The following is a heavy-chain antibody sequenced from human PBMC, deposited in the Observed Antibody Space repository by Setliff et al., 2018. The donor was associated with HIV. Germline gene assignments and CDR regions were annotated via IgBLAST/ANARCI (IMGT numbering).Heavy chain of an antibody. D-gene: IGHD3-22*01. CDR3: ASDRGDTMILVVTTGAFDI. Sequence: ASVKVSCKASGYTFTKYGMHWVRQAPGQRLEWMGWINAANGNTEYSQKFQGRVTITRDTSANTDYMELSSLRSEDTAVYYCASDRGDTMILVVTTGAFDIWGQGTMVTVSS. V-gene: IGHV1-3*01. CDR2: INAANGNT. J-gene: IGHJ3*02. CDR1: GYTFTKYG.